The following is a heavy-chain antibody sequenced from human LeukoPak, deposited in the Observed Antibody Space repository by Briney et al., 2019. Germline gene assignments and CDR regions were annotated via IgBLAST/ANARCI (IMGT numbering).Heavy chain of an antibody. CDR2: ISAYNGNT. V-gene: IGHV1-18*01. J-gene: IGHJ4*02. D-gene: IGHD3-22*01. Sequence: GASVKVSCKASGYTFTSYGISWVRQAPGQGLEWMGWISAYNGNTNYAQKLQGRVTMTTDTSTSTAYMELRSLRSDDTAVYYCARDYYYYDSSGYPHYWGQGTLVTVSS. CDR1: GYTFTSYG. CDR3: ARDYYYYDSSGYPHY.